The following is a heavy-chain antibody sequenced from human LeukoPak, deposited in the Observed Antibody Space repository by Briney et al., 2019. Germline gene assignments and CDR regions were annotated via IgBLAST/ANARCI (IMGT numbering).Heavy chain of an antibody. Sequence: GGSLRLSCAASGFTFSSYAMSWVRQAPGKGLEWVSAISGSGGSTYYADSVKGRFTISRDNSKNTLYLQMNSLRAEDTAVYYCAKDLNIYYDSTGYYNWGQGTLVTVSS. D-gene: IGHD3-22*01. CDR2: ISGSGGST. V-gene: IGHV3-23*01. J-gene: IGHJ4*02. CDR3: AKDLNIYYDSTGYYN. CDR1: GFTFSSYA.